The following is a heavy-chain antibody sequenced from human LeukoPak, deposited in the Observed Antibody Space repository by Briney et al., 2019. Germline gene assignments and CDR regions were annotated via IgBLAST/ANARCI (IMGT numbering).Heavy chain of an antibody. CDR1: GGSISSYY. CDR2: IYYSGST. D-gene: IGHD1-14*01. Sequence: KPSETLSLTCTVSGGSISSYYWSWIRQPPGKGLEWIGTIYYSGSTYYNPSLKSRVTISVDTSRNRFSLKLSSVTAADTAVYYCARHVHNREFDYWGQGTLVTVSS. CDR3: ARHVHNREFDY. V-gene: IGHV4-39*01. J-gene: IGHJ4*02.